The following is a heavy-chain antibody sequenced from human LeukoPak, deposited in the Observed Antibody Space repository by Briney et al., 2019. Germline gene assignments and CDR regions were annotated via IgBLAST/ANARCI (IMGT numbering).Heavy chain of an antibody. CDR1: GFTFSSYA. V-gene: IGHV3-30-3*01. Sequence: GGPLRLSCAASGFTFSSYAMHWVRQAPGKGLEWVAVISYDGSNKYYADSVKGRFTISRDNSKNTLYLQMNSLRAEDTAVYYCARVGGSGSYDELRAFDIWGQGTMVAVSS. CDR2: ISYDGSNK. J-gene: IGHJ3*02. CDR3: ARVGGSGSYDELRAFDI. D-gene: IGHD3-10*01.